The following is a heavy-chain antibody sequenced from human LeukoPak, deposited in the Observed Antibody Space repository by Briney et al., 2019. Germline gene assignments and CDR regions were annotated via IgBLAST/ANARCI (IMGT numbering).Heavy chain of an antibody. D-gene: IGHD3-22*01. CDR1: GGSISSYY. Sequence: SETLSLTCTVSGGSISSYYWSWIRQPPGKGLEWIGYIYYSGSTNYNPSLKSRVTISVDTSKNQFSLKLSSVTAADTAVYYCARDMYYYDSSGSPPNYHYYMDVWGKGTTVTVSS. J-gene: IGHJ6*03. CDR3: ARDMYYYDSSGSPPNYHYYMDV. V-gene: IGHV4-59*01. CDR2: IYYSGST.